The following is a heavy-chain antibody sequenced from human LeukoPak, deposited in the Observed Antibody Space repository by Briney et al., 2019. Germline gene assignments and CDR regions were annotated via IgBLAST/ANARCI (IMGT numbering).Heavy chain of an antibody. CDR1: GYTLTELS. J-gene: IGHJ4*02. V-gene: IGHV1-24*01. D-gene: IGHD3-10*01. CDR2: FDPEDGET. Sequence: EASVKVSCKVSGYTLTELSMHWVRQAPGKGLEWMGGFDPEDGETIYAQKLQGRVTMTTDTSTSTAYMELRSLRSDDTAVYYCATYPLHYGSGSAIDYWGQGTLVTVSS. CDR3: ATYPLHYGSGSAIDY.